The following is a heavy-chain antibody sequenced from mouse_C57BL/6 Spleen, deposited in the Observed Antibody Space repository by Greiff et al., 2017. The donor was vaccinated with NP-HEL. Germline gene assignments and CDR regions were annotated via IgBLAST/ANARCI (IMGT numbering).Heavy chain of an antibody. CDR3: ARVYYGSSSWYFDV. J-gene: IGHJ1*03. Sequence: QVQLKQPGAELVKPGASVKMSCKASGYTFTSYWITWVKQRPGQGLEWIGDIYPGSGSTNYNEKFKSKATLTVDTSSSTAYMQLSSLTSEDSAVYYCARVYYGSSSWYFDVWGTGTTVTVSS. CDR1: GYTFTSYW. D-gene: IGHD1-1*01. CDR2: IYPGSGST. V-gene: IGHV1-55*01.